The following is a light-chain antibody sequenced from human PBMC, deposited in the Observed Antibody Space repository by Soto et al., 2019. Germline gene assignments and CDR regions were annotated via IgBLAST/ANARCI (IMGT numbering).Light chain of an antibody. CDR2: DVS. CDR3: CSYAGSYKGYV. Sequence: QSALTQPRSVSGSPGQSVTISCTGTSSDVGGYNYVSWYQQHPGKAPKFMIYDVSKRPSGVPDRFSGSKSGNTASLTISGLQAEDEADYYCCSYAGSYKGYVFGTGNKLTVL. V-gene: IGLV2-11*01. CDR1: SSDVGGYNY. J-gene: IGLJ1*01.